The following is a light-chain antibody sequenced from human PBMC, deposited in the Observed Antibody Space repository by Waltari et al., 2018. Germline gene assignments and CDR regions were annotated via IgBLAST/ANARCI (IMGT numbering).Light chain of an antibody. Sequence: QAVLTQPSSLSASPGPSASLSCTLRSGLNVSNLTTYWYPQNPGSPPQYPLRYQSDSDKQQGSGVPSRFSGSKEASANAGILLISGLQSEDEADYYCMIWRSGASEFGGGTKLTVL. CDR1: SGLNVSNLT. CDR2: YQSDSDK. CDR3: MIWRSGASE. V-gene: IGLV5-45*03. J-gene: IGLJ2*01.